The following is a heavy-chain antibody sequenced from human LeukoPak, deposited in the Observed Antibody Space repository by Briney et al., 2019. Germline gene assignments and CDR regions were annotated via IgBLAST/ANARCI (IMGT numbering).Heavy chain of an antibody. D-gene: IGHD4-17*01. Sequence: PSETLSLTCTVSGGSISSSSYYWAWIRQPPGKGLEWLGSIYCSESTHYTPRVESRVPISGQTSKNKFSLKLSSVSARDRAVYYCASAPPVTNWFLDLGGGSTVVTVPS. CDR3: ASAPPVTNWFLDL. V-gene: IGHV4-39*01. CDR1: GGSISSSSYY. J-gene: IGHJ2*01. CDR2: IYCSEST.